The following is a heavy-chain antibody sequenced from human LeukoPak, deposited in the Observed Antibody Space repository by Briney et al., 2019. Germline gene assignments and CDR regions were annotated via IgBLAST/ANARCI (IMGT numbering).Heavy chain of an antibody. CDR1: GFXFSDYA. CDR3: ARSDYSGWYFFDY. Sequence: GGSLRLSCAASGFXFSDYAISWFRKAPGKGLEWLSSISTSGTFRYYADSVKGRFTISGDNAKNSLFLQMNSLRAEDTAVYYCARSDYSGWYFFDYWGQGTLVTVSS. V-gene: IGHV3-21*01. D-gene: IGHD6-19*01. J-gene: IGHJ4*02. CDR2: ISTSGTFR.